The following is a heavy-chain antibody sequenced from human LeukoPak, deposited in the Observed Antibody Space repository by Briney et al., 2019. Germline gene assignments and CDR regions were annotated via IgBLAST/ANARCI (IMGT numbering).Heavy chain of an antibody. CDR1: GGSISSYY. J-gene: IGHJ6*03. Sequence: KPSETLSLTCTVSGGSISSYYWSWIRRPAGKGLEWIGRIYTSGSTNYNPSLKSRVTMSVDTSKNQFSLKLSSVTAADTAVYYCARDFLSVWELSSSYYYYMDVWGKGTTVTVSS. D-gene: IGHD1-26*01. V-gene: IGHV4-4*07. CDR3: ARDFLSVWELSSSYYYYMDV. CDR2: IYTSGST.